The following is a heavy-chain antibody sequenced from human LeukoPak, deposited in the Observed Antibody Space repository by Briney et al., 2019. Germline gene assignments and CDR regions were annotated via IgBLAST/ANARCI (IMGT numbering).Heavy chain of an antibody. V-gene: IGHV3-23*01. CDR2: ISGSGGST. Sequence: GGSLRLSCAASGFTFSSYAMSWVRQAPGKGLEWGSRISGSGGSTYYADSVKGRFTISRDNSKNRLYLQMNSLRAEDTAVYYCAKRPRGNYLDPFDYWGQGTLVTVSS. J-gene: IGHJ4*02. CDR3: AKRPRGNYLDPFDY. D-gene: IGHD3-10*01. CDR1: GFTFSSYA.